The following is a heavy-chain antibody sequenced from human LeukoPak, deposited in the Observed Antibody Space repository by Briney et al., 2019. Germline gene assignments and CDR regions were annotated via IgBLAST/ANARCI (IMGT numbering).Heavy chain of an antibody. CDR1: GLTFRGCG. D-gene: IGHD2-2*02. CDR2: IKQDGSEK. V-gene: IGHV3-7*01. J-gene: IGHJ3*02. CDR3: ARERGGFCSGTSCYKAFDI. Sequence: GRSHRPSAAASGLTFRGCGVISVGDAPGKRMEWVANIKQDGSEKYYVDSVKGRFTISRDSANNSLYLQLNSLRAEDTAVYYCARERGGFCSGTSCYKAFDIWGQGTMVTVSS.